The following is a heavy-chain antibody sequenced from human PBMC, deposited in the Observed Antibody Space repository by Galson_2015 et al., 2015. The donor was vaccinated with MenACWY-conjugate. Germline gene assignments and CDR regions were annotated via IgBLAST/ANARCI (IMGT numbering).Heavy chain of an antibody. Sequence: SLRLSCAASGFTFSSYGMHWVRQAPGKGLEWVAVIRYDGSNKYYADSVKGRFTISGDNSKNTLYLQMNSLRAEDTAVYYCARAKAARPYNWFDPWGQGTLVTVSS. CDR3: ARAKAARPYNWFDP. CDR2: IRYDGSNK. CDR1: GFTFSSYG. V-gene: IGHV3-33*01. D-gene: IGHD6-6*01. J-gene: IGHJ5*02.